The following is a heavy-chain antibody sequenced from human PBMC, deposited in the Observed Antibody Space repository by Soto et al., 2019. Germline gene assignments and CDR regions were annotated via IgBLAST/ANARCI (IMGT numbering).Heavy chain of an antibody. D-gene: IGHD3-22*01. J-gene: IGHJ4*02. CDR2: IRSKTNSYAT. CDR3: AKNTYYYDSSGSYPTN. Sequence: PGGSLRLSCAASGFTFSGSAIHWVRQASGKGLEWLGRIRSKTNSYATAYAASVNGRFTISRDDSKNTAYLQMNSLKTEDTAVYYCAKNTYYYDSSGSYPTNWGQGTLVTVSS. CDR1: GFTFSGSA. V-gene: IGHV3-73*01.